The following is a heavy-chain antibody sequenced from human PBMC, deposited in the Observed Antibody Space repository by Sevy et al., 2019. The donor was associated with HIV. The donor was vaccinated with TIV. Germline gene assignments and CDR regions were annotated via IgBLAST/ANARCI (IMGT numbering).Heavy chain of an antibody. J-gene: IGHJ4*02. CDR2: IYWNDDK. Sequence: SGPTLVKPTQTLTLTCTFSGFSLSTSGVGVGWIRQPPGKALEWLALIYWNDDKRYSPSLKSRLTITKDTSKNQVVLTMINMDPVDTATYYCAHRKEGITIFGVVIPSPYYFDYWGQGTLVTVSS. V-gene: IGHV2-5*01. CDR1: GFSLSTSGVG. CDR3: AHRKEGITIFGVVIPSPYYFDY. D-gene: IGHD3-3*01.